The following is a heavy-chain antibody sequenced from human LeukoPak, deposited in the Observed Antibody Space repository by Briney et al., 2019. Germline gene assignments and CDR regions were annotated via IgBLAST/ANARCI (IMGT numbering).Heavy chain of an antibody. D-gene: IGHD3-3*01. J-gene: IGHJ4*02. V-gene: IGHV3-9*01. Sequence: GGSLRLSCAASGFTFDDYAMHWVRQAPGKGLEWVSGISWNSGSIGYADSVKGRFTISRDNAKNSLYLQMNSLGAEDTALYYCAKAVTIWTQYFDYWGQGTLVTVSS. CDR3: AKAVTIWTQYFDY. CDR1: GFTFDDYA. CDR2: ISWNSGSI.